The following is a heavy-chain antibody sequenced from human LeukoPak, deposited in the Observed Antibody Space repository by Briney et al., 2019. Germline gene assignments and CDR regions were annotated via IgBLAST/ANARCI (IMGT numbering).Heavy chain of an antibody. CDR1: GFTFSKYG. CDR3: ARDPTGIAAAYGGFDY. J-gene: IGHJ4*02. D-gene: IGHD6-13*01. V-gene: IGHV3-66*01. CDR2: IYSGGST. Sequence: GGSLRLSCAASGFTFSKYGMHWVRQAPGKGLEWVSVIYSGGSTYYADSVKGRFTISRDNSKNTLYLQMNSLRAEDTAVYYCARDPTGIAAAYGGFDYWGQGTLVTVSS.